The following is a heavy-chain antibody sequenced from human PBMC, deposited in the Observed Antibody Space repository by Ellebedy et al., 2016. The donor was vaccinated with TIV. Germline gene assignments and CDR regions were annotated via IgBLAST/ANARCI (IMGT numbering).Heavy chain of an antibody. CDR2: IDPSDSFT. J-gene: IGHJ4*02. D-gene: IGHD2-21*02. V-gene: IGHV5-10-1*01. CDR3: ARRGGGDYDDF. Sequence: GESLKISCQTSGYDFVNYWVTRVRKMPGKGLEWMGQIDPSDSFTNYSPSFQGHVTMSVDKSFSTAYVQWSSLEASDTAIYYCARRGGGDYDDFWGQGTLVTVSS. CDR1: GYDFVNYW.